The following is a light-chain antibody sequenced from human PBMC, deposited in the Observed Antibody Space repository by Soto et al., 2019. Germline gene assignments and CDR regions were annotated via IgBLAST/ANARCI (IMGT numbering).Light chain of an antibody. V-gene: IGKV1D-13*01. J-gene: IGKJ5*01. CDR3: QQFNNYPIT. CDR1: QGISSA. CDR2: DAS. Sequence: AIQLTQSPSSLSASVGDRVTITCRASQGISSALAWYRQKPGKAPKLLIYDASSLESGVPSRFSGSASGTDFTLTISSLQPEDFATYYCQQFNNYPITFGQGTRLEIK.